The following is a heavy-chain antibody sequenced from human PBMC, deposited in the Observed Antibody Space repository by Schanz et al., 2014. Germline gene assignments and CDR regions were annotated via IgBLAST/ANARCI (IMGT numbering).Heavy chain of an antibody. J-gene: IGHJ6*02. CDR2: IKRDGSEK. Sequence: EVQLLESGGGLVEPGGSLRPSCATSGFSLDIFAVSWVRQAPGKGLEWVANIKRDGSEKNYLDSVKGRFTISRDNAKNSLFLQMNSLRAEDTAVYYCLAPDYGMDVWGQGTTVTVSS. CDR1: GFSLDIFA. V-gene: IGHV3-7*02. CDR3: LAPDYGMDV.